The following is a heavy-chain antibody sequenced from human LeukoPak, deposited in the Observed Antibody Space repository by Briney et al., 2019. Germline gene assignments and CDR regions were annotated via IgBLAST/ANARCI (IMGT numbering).Heavy chain of an antibody. D-gene: IGHD3-22*01. Sequence: SETLSLTCTVSGGSISSGSYYWSWIRQPAGKGLEWIGRIYTSGSTNYNPSLKSRVTISVDTSKNQFSLKLSSVTAADTAVYYCARAYDSSPFDYWGQGTLVTVSS. CDR1: GGSISSGSYY. J-gene: IGHJ4*02. V-gene: IGHV4-61*02. CDR3: ARAYDSSPFDY. CDR2: IYTSGST.